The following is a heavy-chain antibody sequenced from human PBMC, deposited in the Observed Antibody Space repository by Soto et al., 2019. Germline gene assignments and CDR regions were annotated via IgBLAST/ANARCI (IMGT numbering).Heavy chain of an antibody. V-gene: IGHV3-21*01. CDR1: GFTFSSYT. CDR3: ASDLIESAEVN. D-gene: IGHD4-4*01. J-gene: IGHJ4*02. CDR2: ISSSSSYI. Sequence: GGSLRLSCAASGFTFSSYTMNWVRQAPGKGLEWISSISSSSSYIYYAESVKGRFTISRDNAKNSLNLQMNSLRAEDTAVYYCASDLIESAEVNWGQGTLVTVSS.